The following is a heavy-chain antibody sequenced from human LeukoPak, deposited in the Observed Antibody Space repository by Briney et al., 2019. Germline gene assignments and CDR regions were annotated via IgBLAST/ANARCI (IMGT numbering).Heavy chain of an antibody. J-gene: IGHJ5*02. CDR3: ARDINSNYVRGWFDP. CDR1: GYTFTDYY. V-gene: IGHV1-46*01. CDR2: INPSGGST. Sequence: ASVKVSCKASGYTFTDYYTHWVRQAPGQGLEWMGIINPSGGSTSYAQKFQGRVTMTRDTSTSTVYMELSSLRSEDTAVYYCARDINSNYVRGWFDPWGQGTLVTISS. D-gene: IGHD4-11*01.